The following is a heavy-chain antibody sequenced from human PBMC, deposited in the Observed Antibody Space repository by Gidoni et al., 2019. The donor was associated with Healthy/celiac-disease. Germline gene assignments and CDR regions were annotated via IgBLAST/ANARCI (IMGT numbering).Heavy chain of an antibody. J-gene: IGHJ6*02. D-gene: IGHD2-21*01. CDR1: GGSISSYY. CDR3: GGGAYYYGMDV. CDR2: IYYSGST. Sequence: QVQLQESGPGLVKPSETLSLTCTVSGGSISSYYWSWIRQPPGKGLEWIGYIYYSGSTNYNPSLKSRVTISVDTSKNQFSLKLSSVTAADTAVYYCGGGAYYYGMDVWGQGTTVTVSS. V-gene: IGHV4-59*01.